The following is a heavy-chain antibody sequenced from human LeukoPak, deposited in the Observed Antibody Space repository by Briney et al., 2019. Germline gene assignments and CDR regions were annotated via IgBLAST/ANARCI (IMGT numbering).Heavy chain of an antibody. Sequence: GGSLGLSCAASGFTVSSHDMSWVRQAPGKGLEWVSVIYMGGNTFYADSVKGRFTISRHTSKNTLYLQMNSLRAEDTAVYYCARVGDEVAYTRGYLDYWGQGTLVTVSS. CDR3: ARVGDEVAYTRGYLDY. D-gene: IGHD3-16*01. CDR2: IYMGGNT. CDR1: GFTVSSHD. J-gene: IGHJ4*02. V-gene: IGHV3-53*04.